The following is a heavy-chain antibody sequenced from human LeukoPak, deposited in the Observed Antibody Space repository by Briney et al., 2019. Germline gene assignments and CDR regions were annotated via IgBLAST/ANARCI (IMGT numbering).Heavy chain of an antibody. D-gene: IGHD3-10*01. Sequence: GGSLRLSCAASGLTVSSNYMSWVRQAPGTGLEWVSVIQDSGSTYYTDSVKGRFTISRDNAKNSLYLQMNSLRAENTAVYYCARIGVHYYGSGTYYNALSGWFDPWGQGTLVTVSS. CDR2: IQDSGST. CDR1: GLTVSSNY. CDR3: ARIGVHYYGSGTYYNALSGWFDP. V-gene: IGHV3-53*01. J-gene: IGHJ5*02.